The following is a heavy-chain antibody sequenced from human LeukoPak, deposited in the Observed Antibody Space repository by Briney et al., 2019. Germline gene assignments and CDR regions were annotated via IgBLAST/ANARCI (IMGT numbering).Heavy chain of an antibody. D-gene: IGHD2-21*02. CDR1: GFTFTSSA. V-gene: IGHV1-58*02. J-gene: IGHJ4*02. CDR2: IVVGSGNT. CDR3: ATNDCGGDCYPDY. Sequence: SVKVSCKASGFTFTSSAMQWVRQARGQRLEWIGWIVVGSGNTNYAQKFQERVTITRDMSTSTAYMELSSLRSEDTAVYYCATNDCGGDCYPDYWGQGTLVTVSS.